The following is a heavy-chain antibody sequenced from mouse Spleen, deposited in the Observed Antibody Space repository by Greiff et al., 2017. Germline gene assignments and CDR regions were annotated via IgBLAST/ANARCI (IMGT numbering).Heavy chain of an antibody. V-gene: IGHV2-2*02. D-gene: IGHD3-1*01. CDR1: GFSLTSYG. CDR3: ARNAGLAWFAY. CDR2: IWSGGST. Sequence: VKLVESGPGLVAPSQSLSITCTVSGFSLTSYGVHWVRQSPGKGLEWLGVIWSGGSTDYNAAFISRLSISKDNSKSQVFFKMDSLQANDTAIYYCARNAGLAWFAYWGQGTLVTVSA. J-gene: IGHJ3*01.